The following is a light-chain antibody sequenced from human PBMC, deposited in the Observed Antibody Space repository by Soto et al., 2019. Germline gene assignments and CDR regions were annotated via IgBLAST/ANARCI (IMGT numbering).Light chain of an antibody. J-gene: IGLJ1*01. Sequence: QSALTQPASVCGSPGQSITISCTGTSSDVGGYNYVSWYQQHPVKAPKLMIYDVTNRPSGVSDRFSGSKSGNTASLTISGLQAEDEADYYCRSYTSSSTPYVFGTGTKLTVL. CDR2: DVT. CDR1: SSDVGGYNY. CDR3: RSYTSSSTPYV. V-gene: IGLV2-14*01.